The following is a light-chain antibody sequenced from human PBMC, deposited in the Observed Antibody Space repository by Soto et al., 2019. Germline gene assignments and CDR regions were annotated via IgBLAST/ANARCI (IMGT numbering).Light chain of an antibody. Sequence: EVVLTQSPDTLSLSPGETATLSCRASQSLRATYVAWYQQRPGQAPRLLIYGASFRATGIPARFSGSGSGTEFTLTISSLQSEDFGIYYCQQYGHWPPYTFGQGTTLETK. CDR2: GAS. CDR3: QQYGHWPPYT. V-gene: IGKV3-15*01. J-gene: IGKJ2*01. CDR1: QSLRATY.